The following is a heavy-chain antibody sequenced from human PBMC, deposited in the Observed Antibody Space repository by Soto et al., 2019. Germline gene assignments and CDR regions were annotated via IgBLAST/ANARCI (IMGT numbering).Heavy chain of an antibody. CDR1: GFTFSSYA. J-gene: IGHJ4*02. D-gene: IGHD1-26*01. CDR3: ASLSNSFRYIDY. Sequence: GGSLRLSCAASGFTFSSYAMSWVRQAPGKGLEWVSAISGSGGSTYHADSVKGRFTISRDTSKNALYLQMNSLRAEDTAVYYCASLSNSFRYIDYWGQGTLVTAPQ. CDR2: ISGSGGST. V-gene: IGHV3-23*01.